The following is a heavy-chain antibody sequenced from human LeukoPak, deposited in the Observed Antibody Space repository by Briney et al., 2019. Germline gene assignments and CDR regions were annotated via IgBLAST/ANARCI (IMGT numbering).Heavy chain of an antibody. D-gene: IGHD2-15*01. V-gene: IGHV3-74*01. Sequence: PGGSLRLSCVASGFTFSSYWMHWVSQVPGKGLVWVSRINSEGSSTSYADSVKGRFTISRDNAKNTLYLQMNSLRVEDTAVYYCARGVAALGWFDPWGQGTLVTVSS. CDR3: ARGVAALGWFDP. J-gene: IGHJ5*02. CDR2: INSEGSST. CDR1: GFTFSSYW.